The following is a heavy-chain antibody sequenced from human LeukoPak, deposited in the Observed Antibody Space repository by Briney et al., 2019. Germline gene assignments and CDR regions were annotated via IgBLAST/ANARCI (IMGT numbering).Heavy chain of an antibody. D-gene: IGHD3-10*01. CDR1: GGSISSGDYS. J-gene: IGHJ4*02. CDR2: IYYSGST. CDR3: ARAGFGIDF. Sequence: SETLSLTCTVSGGSISSGDYSWSWIRQPPGKGLEWIGYIYYSGSTYYNPSLKSRVTISVDTSKNQFSLRLSSVTAADTAVYYCARAGFGIDFWGQGTQVTVSS. V-gene: IGHV4-30-4*08.